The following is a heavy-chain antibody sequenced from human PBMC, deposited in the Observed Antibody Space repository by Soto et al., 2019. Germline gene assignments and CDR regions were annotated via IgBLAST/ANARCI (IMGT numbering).Heavy chain of an antibody. CDR2: VSGSGSNT. Sequence: EVQLLESGGGLVQPGGSLRLSCAASGFTFNSYAMNWVRQAPGKGLEWVSSVSGSGSNTYYADSGKGRLTISRDNAENTLYLQMNGLRAEDTALYYCARAPRSSWYAPWGQGTLVTVSS. J-gene: IGHJ5*02. CDR3: ARAPRSSWYAP. V-gene: IGHV3-23*01. CDR1: GFTFNSYA. D-gene: IGHD6-13*01.